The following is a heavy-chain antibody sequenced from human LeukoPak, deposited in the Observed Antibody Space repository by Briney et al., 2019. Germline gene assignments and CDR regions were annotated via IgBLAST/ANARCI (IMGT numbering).Heavy chain of an antibody. D-gene: IGHD3-3*01. CDR2: ISGSGGST. J-gene: IGHJ3*02. CDR1: GFTFSSYA. V-gene: IGHV3-23*01. CDR3: AKGSITIFGVVISPSAFDI. Sequence: GGSLRLSCAASGFTFSSYAMSWVRQAPGKGLEWVSAISGSGGSTYYADSVKGRFTISRDNSKNTLYLQMNSLRAEDTAVYYCAKGSITIFGVVISPSAFDIWGQGTMVTVSS.